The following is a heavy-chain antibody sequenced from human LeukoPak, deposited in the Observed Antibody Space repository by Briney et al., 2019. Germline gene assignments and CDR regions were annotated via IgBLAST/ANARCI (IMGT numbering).Heavy chain of an antibody. CDR3: ARRGWDYDILTGYPQYFQH. CDR1: GASISSYY. V-gene: IGHV4-59*12. J-gene: IGHJ1*01. CDR2: LSYSGST. D-gene: IGHD3-9*01. Sequence: SETLSLTCTVSGASISSYYWTWIRQPPGKGLEWIGYLSYSGSTNYNPSLKSRVTISVDKSKTQFSLKLSSVTAADTAVYYCARRGWDYDILTGYPQYFQHWGQGTLVTVSS.